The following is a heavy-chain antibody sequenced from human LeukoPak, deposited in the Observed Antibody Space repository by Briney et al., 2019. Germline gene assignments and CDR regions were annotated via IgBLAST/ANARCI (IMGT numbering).Heavy chain of an antibody. CDR2: IYYSGST. CDR3: ARVGARYYFDY. D-gene: IGHD1-26*01. J-gene: IGHJ4*02. CDR1: GGSISSYY. V-gene: IGHV4-59*01. Sequence: SETLSLTCTVSGGSISSYYWSWIRQPPGKGLEWIGYIYYSGSTNYNPSLKSRVTISVDTSKNLFSLKLSSVTAADTAVYYCARVGARYYFDYWGQGTLVTVSS.